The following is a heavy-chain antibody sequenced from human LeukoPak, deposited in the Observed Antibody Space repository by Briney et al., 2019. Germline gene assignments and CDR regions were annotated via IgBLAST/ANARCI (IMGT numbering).Heavy chain of an antibody. CDR3: ARHGGGSYYYFDY. Sequence: GESLKISCKGSGSSFTTYWISWVRQMPGKGLEWMGRTDPSDSDTNYSPSFQGHVTISADNSVSTVYLQWSSLKASDTAMYYCARHGGGSYYYFDYWGQGTLVTVSA. V-gene: IGHV5-10-1*01. J-gene: IGHJ4*02. CDR2: TDPSDSDT. D-gene: IGHD1-26*01. CDR1: GSSFTTYW.